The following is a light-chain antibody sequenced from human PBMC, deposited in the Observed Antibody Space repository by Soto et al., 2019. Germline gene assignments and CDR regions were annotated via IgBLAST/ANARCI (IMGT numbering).Light chain of an antibody. CDR1: QDIRNF. J-gene: IGKJ3*01. CDR3: HKYSSVSV. V-gene: IGKV1-27*01. CDR2: AAS. Sequence: DIQMTQSPTSLSASVGDRVTITCRASQDIRNFVAWYQQKPGKAPKLLIYAASTLQSVVPSRFSGSGSGTDFTLTINSLQHSDVATYSCHKYSSVSVFGPGTKVEIK.